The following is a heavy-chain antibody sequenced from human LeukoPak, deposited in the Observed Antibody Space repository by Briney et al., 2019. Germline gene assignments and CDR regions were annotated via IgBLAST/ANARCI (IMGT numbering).Heavy chain of an antibody. V-gene: IGHV3-30*18. Sequence: GGSLRLSCAASGSSFSSFGMHWVRQAPGKGLEWVAVISYEGSNKYYAASVKGRFTISRDNFKNTLDLQMNSLTAEDTAVYYCAKDHSGSYYGPFDSWGQGTLVTVSS. CDR2: ISYEGSNK. CDR1: GSSFSSFG. D-gene: IGHD1-26*01. CDR3: AKDHSGSYYGPFDS. J-gene: IGHJ4*02.